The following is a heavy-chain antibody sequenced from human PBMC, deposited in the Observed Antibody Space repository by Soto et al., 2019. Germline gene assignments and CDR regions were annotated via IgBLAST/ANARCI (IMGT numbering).Heavy chain of an antibody. CDR1: RVAFSKFI. Sequence: QAQLEQSGGEVKKPGSSVKVSCKASRVAFSKFIVTWVRQAPGLGLEWVGGIIPIFGPANYAQKVQGRVTITADESTSTSYMEVNNLRSEDTAVYYCAKVRYSSPMGYYYGMDVWGQGTTVTVSS. CDR2: IIPIFGPA. CDR3: AKVRYSSPMGYYYGMDV. V-gene: IGHV1-69*01. J-gene: IGHJ6*02. D-gene: IGHD6-19*01.